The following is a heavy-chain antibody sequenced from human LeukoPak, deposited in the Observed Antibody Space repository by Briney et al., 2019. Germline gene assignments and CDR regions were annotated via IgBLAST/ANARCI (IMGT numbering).Heavy chain of an antibody. D-gene: IGHD3-22*01. CDR1: GGSISSYY. CDR3: ARSPNSSGYYYRAFDI. V-gene: IGHV4-4*07. Sequence: PSETLSPTCTVSGGSISSYYWSWIRQPAGRGLEWIGRIYTSGSTNYNPSLQSRVTMSIDTSKNQFSLKLSSVTAADTAVYYCARSPNSSGYYYRAFDIWGQGTMVTVSS. J-gene: IGHJ3*02. CDR2: IYTSGST.